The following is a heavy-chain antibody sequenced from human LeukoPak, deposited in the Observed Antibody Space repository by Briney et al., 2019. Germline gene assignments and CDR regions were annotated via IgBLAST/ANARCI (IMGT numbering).Heavy chain of an antibody. CDR1: GFTFSRHG. Sequence: GGSLRLSCAPSGFTFSRHGMHWVRQAPGKGLEWVAIISNDGSRKYYAHSVEGRFTISRDNSKNTLYLQMNSLRAEDTAVYYCASLLSRYSGYDFDYWGQGTLVTVSS. CDR3: ASLLSRYSGYDFDY. J-gene: IGHJ4*02. D-gene: IGHD5-12*01. CDR2: ISNDGSRK. V-gene: IGHV3-30*03.